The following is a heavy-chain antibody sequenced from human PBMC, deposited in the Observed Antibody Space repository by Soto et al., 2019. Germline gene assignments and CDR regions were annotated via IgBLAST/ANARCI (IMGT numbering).Heavy chain of an antibody. V-gene: IGHV1-46*01. CDR1: GYTFTSYY. CDR2: INPSGGST. CDR3: AREWVGHYDFWSGYLESFDY. J-gene: IGHJ4*02. Sequence: ASVKVSCKASGYTFTSYYMHWVRQAPGQGLEWMGIINPSGGSTSYAQKFQGRVTMTRDTSTSTVYMELSSLRSEDTAVYYCAREWVGHYDFWSGYLESFDYWGQGTLVTVPQ. D-gene: IGHD3-3*01.